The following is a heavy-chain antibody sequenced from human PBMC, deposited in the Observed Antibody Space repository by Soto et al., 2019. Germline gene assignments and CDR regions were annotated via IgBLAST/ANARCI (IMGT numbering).Heavy chain of an antibody. CDR3: AREAYSGYRFETAGYYYGMDV. CDR1: GGTFSSYA. CDR2: IIPIFGTA. V-gene: IGHV1-69*06. J-gene: IGHJ6*02. Sequence: GASVKVSCKASGGTFSSYAISWVRQAPGQGLEWMGGIIPIFGTANYAQKFQGRVTITADKSTSTAYMELSSLRSEDTAVYYCAREAYSGYRFETAGYYYGMDVWGQGTTVTVSS. D-gene: IGHD5-12*01.